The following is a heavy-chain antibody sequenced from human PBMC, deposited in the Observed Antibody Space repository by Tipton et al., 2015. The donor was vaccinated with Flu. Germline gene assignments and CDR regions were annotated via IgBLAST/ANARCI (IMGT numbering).Heavy chain of an antibody. CDR3: TGLGGR. V-gene: IGHV3-7*01. CDR1: GFTFSSFW. D-gene: IGHD3-16*01. Sequence: SLRLSCAASGFTFSSFWMTWVRQASGKGLEWVANIKHDGSEKYYVDSVKGRFTISRDNAKNSLYLQMNSLRVEDKGVYYCTGLGGRWGQGTLVTVSS. CDR2: IKHDGSEK. J-gene: IGHJ4*02.